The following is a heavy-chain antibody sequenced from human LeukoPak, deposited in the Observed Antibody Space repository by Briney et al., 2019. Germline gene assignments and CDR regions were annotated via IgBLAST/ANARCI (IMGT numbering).Heavy chain of an antibody. D-gene: IGHD3-22*01. V-gene: IGHV4-4*07. CDR3: ARAARYYYDSSGYYYYFDY. J-gene: IGHJ4*02. CDR1: GGSISSYY. Sequence: SETLCLTCTVSGGSISSYYWSWIRQPAGKGLEWIGRIYTSGSTNYNPSLKSRVTMSVDTSKNQFSLKLSSVTAADTAVYYCARAARYYYDSSGYYYYFDYWGQGTLVTVSS. CDR2: IYTSGST.